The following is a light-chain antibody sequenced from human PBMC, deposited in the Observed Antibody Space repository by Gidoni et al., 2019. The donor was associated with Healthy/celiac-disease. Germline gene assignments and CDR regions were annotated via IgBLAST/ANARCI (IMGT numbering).Light chain of an antibody. CDR3: QQYYSYLWT. CDR2: AAS. J-gene: IGKJ1*01. CDR1: QGISSY. Sequence: AIRMTQSPSSLSASTGDRVTITCRASQGISSYLAWYQQKPGKAPKLLIYAASTLQSGVPSRFSGSGSGTDFTRTISCLQSEDFATYYCQQYYSYLWTFGQGTKVEIK. V-gene: IGKV1-8*01.